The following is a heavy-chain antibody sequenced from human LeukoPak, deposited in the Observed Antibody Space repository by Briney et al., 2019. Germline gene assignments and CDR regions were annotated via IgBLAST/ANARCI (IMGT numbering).Heavy chain of an antibody. D-gene: IGHD3-16*01. Sequence: ASVKVSCKTSGFTFTNSAVQWVRQARGQRLEWIGWIVVGNSNTDYTQKFQERVTITRDMSTGTAFLELSSLRSEDTAVYYCAARPGGYASFDIWGQGTMVTVSS. CDR1: GFTFTNSA. CDR3: AARPGGYASFDI. V-gene: IGHV1-58*01. J-gene: IGHJ3*02. CDR2: IVVGNSNT.